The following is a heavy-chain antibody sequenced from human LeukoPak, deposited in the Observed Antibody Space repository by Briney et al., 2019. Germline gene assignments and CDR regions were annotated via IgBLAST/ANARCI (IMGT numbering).Heavy chain of an antibody. D-gene: IGHD6-19*01. CDR1: GDSVSSKNGA. V-gene: IGHV6-1*01. CDR3: ARDFGTTGWHTFDY. J-gene: IGHJ4*01. CDR2: TYYRSKWYN. Sequence: SQTLSLTCVVSGDSVSSKNGAWNWIRQSPSRGLEWLGRTYYRSKWYNDYAESMEGRMTISQDKSKDQYSLHLTSVTPDDTAVYYCARDFGTTGWHTFDYWGQEPWSPSPQ.